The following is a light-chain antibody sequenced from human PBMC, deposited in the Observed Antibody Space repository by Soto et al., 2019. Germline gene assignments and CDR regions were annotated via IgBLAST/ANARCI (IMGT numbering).Light chain of an antibody. Sequence: DIQMTQSPSTLSASVGDRVTITCRASQPITAWLAWYQQKPGKAPNLLIYDATDLQSGVPSRFSGCGSGTEFTLTITGLQPDDFATYYCQQYNLYPYTFGQGTKLEIK. CDR1: QPITAW. CDR2: DAT. V-gene: IGKV1-5*01. CDR3: QQYNLYPYT. J-gene: IGKJ2*01.